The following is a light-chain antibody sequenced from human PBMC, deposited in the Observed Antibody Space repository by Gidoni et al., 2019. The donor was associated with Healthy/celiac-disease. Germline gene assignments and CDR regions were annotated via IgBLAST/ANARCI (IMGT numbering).Light chain of an antibody. CDR3: QQYDNLPHT. CDR2: DAS. J-gene: IGKJ4*01. Sequence: DIQMTQSPSSLSASVGDRVTITCQASQDISNYLNWYQQKPGKAPKLLIYDASNLETGVPSRFSGSRSGTDFTFTISSLQPEDIATYYCQQYDNLPHTFXGXTKVEIK. V-gene: IGKV1-33*01. CDR1: QDISNY.